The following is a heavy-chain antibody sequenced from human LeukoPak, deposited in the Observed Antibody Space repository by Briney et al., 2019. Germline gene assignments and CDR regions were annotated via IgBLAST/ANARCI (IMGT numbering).Heavy chain of an antibody. CDR1: GFTVSSNY. D-gene: IGHD6-6*01. V-gene: IGHV3-53*01. CDR3: ARGSIDSSWVWYFDY. J-gene: IGHJ4*02. CDR2: IYSGGST. Sequence: GGSLRLSCAASGFTVSSNYMSWVRQAPGKGLEWVSVIYSGGSTYYADSVKGRFTISRDNSKNTLHLQMNSLRAEDTAVYYCARGSIDSSWVWYFDYWGQGTLVTVSS.